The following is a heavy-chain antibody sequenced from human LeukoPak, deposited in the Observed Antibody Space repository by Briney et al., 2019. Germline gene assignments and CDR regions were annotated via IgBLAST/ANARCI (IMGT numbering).Heavy chain of an antibody. J-gene: IGHJ4*02. V-gene: IGHV5-51*01. Sequence: GESLKISCKASGYGFPSYWIAWVRPMPGKGLEWMAIMNPGDADATYSPSFQGQVTVSVDKSVSTAYLQWSSLRAADTAIYYCARRPTSGQYYFDEWGQGTLVTVPS. CDR1: GYGFPSYW. CDR3: ARRPTSGQYYFDE. CDR2: MNPGDADA. D-gene: IGHD6-19*01.